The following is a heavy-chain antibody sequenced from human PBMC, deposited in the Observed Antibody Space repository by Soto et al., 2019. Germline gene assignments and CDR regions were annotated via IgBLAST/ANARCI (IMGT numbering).Heavy chain of an antibody. Sequence: GGSLRLSCAASGFTFSSYGMHWVRQAPGKGLEWVAVIWYDGSNKYYADSVKGRFTISRDNSKNTLYLQMNSLRAEDTAVYYCARDHQTYYDDSSGYYPLDYWGQGTLVTVSS. D-gene: IGHD3-22*01. V-gene: IGHV3-33*01. CDR3: ARDHQTYYDDSSGYYPLDY. CDR1: GFTFSSYG. J-gene: IGHJ4*02. CDR2: IWYDGSNK.